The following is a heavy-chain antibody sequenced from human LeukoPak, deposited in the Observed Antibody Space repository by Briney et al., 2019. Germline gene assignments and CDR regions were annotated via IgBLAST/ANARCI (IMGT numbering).Heavy chain of an antibody. V-gene: IGHV3-7*03. J-gene: IGHJ6*02. CDR2: INRDGSKR. Sequence: GGSLRLSCAASGFTFSNYWMTWVRQAPGKGLEWVANINRDGSKRYYVDSVKGRFTISRDDAKSSLYLQMNSLRAEDTAVYYCARRNAMDVWGQGTTVIVFS. CDR1: GFTFSNYW. CDR3: ARRNAMDV.